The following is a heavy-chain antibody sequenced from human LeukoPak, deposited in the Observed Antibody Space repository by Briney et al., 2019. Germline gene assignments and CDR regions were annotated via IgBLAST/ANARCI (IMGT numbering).Heavy chain of an antibody. CDR2: VYSSGVG. J-gene: IGHJ4*02. CDR3: AREEFLHEIDSSGYFAY. V-gene: IGHV4-4*07. D-gene: IGHD3-22*01. CDR1: GGSITGYY. Sequence: PSETLSLTCTVSGGSITGYYWNWIRQPAGQGLEWLGRVYSSGVGNYNPSLTSRVTMSVDMSKNQFSLKLTSLTAADTAVYYCAREEFLHEIDSSGYFAYWGQGTLVTVSS.